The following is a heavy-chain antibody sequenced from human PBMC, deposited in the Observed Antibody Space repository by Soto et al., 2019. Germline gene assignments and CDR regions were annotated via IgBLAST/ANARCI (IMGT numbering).Heavy chain of an antibody. CDR1: GYTFTTYG. CDR2: ISAYNGNT. Sequence: EASVKVSCKASGYTFTTYGISWVRQAPGQGLEWMGWISAYNGNTNYAQKLQGRVTMTTDTSTSTAYMELRSLRSDDTAVYYCASSFISTTCFGYYSVDVWGQGTTVTVSS. D-gene: IGHD2-2*01. J-gene: IGHJ6*02. CDR3: ASSFISTTCFGYYSVDV. V-gene: IGHV1-18*01.